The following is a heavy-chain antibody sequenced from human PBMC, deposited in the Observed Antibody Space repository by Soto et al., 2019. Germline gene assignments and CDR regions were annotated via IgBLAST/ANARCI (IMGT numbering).Heavy chain of an antibody. V-gene: IGHV3-21*01. CDR1: GFTSSKHN. D-gene: IGHD4-4*01. CDR2: VSSSGRYI. Sequence: PGGSLRLSCAASGFTSSKHNMNWVRQAPGKGLEWVSSVSSSGRYIYYADSVKGRFTIFRDNARNSLYQQMTSLRTEDTAMYYCARGRSGTQYYSPMDAWGQGTTVTVSS. CDR3: ARGRSGTQYYSPMDA. J-gene: IGHJ6*02.